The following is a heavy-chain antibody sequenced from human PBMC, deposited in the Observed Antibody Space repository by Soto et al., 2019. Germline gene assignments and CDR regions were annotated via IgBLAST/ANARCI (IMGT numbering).Heavy chain of an antibody. CDR2: IRSKAYGGTT. J-gene: IGHJ4*02. V-gene: IGHV3-49*04. CDR1: GFTFGDYA. Sequence: GGSLRLSCTASGFTFGDYAMSWVRQAPGKGLEWVGFIRSKAYGGTTEYAASVKGRFTISRDDYKSIAYLQMNSLKTEDTAVYYCTREKYSGSYYDYWGQGTLVTVSS. D-gene: IGHD1-26*01. CDR3: TREKYSGSYYDY.